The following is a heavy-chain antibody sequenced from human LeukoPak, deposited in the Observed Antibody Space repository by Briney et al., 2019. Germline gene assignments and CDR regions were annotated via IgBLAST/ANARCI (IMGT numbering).Heavy chain of an antibody. V-gene: IGHV1-69*13. Sequence: ASVKVSCKASGGDFSNYAFSWVLQAPGQGLEWMGGVIPIFHTSYYSQKFQGRVTITADESTSTVYMDLSSLRSEDTALYYCAKMSGSYFVRIDYWGQGTLVTVSS. D-gene: IGHD3-10*01. CDR2: VIPIFHTS. CDR1: GGDFSNYA. CDR3: AKMSGSYFVRIDY. J-gene: IGHJ4*02.